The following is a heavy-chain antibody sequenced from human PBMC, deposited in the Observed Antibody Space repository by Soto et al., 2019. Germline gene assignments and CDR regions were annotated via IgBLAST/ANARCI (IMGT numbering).Heavy chain of an antibody. CDR1: GVSINNNNW. V-gene: IGHV4-4*02. Sequence: GTLSLTCVVSGVSINNNNWWNWVRQPPGKGLDWIGEIYPDGTTHYSPSLRSRVTMSVDKSKNQFFLRLRSVTAADTAVYYCARGYSSKWYYFDYWGQGVQVTVSS. J-gene: IGHJ4*02. CDR2: IYPDGTT. CDR3: ARGYSSKWYYFDY. D-gene: IGHD6-13*01.